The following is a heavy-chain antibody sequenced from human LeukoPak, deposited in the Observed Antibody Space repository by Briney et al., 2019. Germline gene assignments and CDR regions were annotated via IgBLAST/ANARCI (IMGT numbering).Heavy chain of an antibody. CDR1: GFTFSRYW. J-gene: IGHJ4*02. D-gene: IGHD3-22*01. Sequence: PGGSLRLSCAASGFTFSRYWMSWVRQAPGKGLEWVTNMKKDGSEKYYVDSVKGRFTISRDNAKNSLYLQMNSLRAEDTAVYYCARDGDDSTGYYCDYWGQGTLVTVSS. CDR2: MKKDGSEK. V-gene: IGHV3-7*01. CDR3: ARDGDDSTGYYCDY.